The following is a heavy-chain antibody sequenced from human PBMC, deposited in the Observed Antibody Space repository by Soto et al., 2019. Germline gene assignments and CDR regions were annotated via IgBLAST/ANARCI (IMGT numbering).Heavy chain of an antibody. J-gene: IGHJ6*02. CDR2: IWYDGSDK. D-gene: IGHD2-2*01. V-gene: IGHV3-33*01. CDR3: ARAPRGSTSNCPCYYTIDV. Sequence: QVQLVQSGGGVVQPGRTLRLSCAASGFTFSTSGLHWVRQAPGKGLEWVAFIWYDGSDKYYAESVKGRFTISRDNSKNTGYLQMNSLRAEDTALYYCARAPRGSTSNCPCYYTIDVWGQGTTVTVSS. CDR1: GFTFSTSG.